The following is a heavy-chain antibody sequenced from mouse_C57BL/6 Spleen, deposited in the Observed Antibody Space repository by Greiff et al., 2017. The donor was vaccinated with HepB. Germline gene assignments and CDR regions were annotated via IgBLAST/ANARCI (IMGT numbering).Heavy chain of an antibody. Sequence: QVQLQQSGAELARPGASVKLSCKASGYTFTSYGISWVKQRTGQGLEWIGEIYPRSGNTYYNEKFKGKATLTADKSSSTAYMELRSLTSEDSAVYFCARKEIDSRGYWYFDVWGTGTTVTVSS. CDR3: ARKEIDSRGYWYFDV. CDR1: GYTFTSYG. V-gene: IGHV1-81*01. D-gene: IGHD2-4*01. CDR2: IYPRSGNT. J-gene: IGHJ1*03.